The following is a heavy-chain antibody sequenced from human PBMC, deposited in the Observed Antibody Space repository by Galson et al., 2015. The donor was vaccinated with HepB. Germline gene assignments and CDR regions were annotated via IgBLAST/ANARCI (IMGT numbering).Heavy chain of an antibody. CDR3: ARDRRIAVAGTRVFFYYYDMDV. CDR2: IWYDGSNK. V-gene: IGHV3-33*08. Sequence: SLRLSCAASGFTFSSYGMHWVRQAPGKGLEWVAVIWYDGSNKYYADSVKGRFTISRDNSKNTVYLQMNSLRAEDTAVYYCARDRRIAVAGTRVFFYYYDMDVWGQGTTVTVSS. J-gene: IGHJ6*02. D-gene: IGHD6-19*01. CDR1: GFTFSSYG.